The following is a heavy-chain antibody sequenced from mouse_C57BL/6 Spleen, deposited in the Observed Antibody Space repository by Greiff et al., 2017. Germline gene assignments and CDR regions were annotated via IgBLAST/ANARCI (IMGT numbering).Heavy chain of an antibody. CDR3: ARHYINNYFDY. J-gene: IGHJ2*01. Sequence: EVQVVESGGGLVKPGGSLKLSCAASGFTFSSYTMSWVRQTPEKRLEWVATISGGGGNTYYPESVKGRFTISRDNAKNTLYLQMSCLMSEDTAFYYCARHYINNYFDYWGQGTTLTVSS. CDR2: ISGGGGNT. V-gene: IGHV5-9*01. CDR1: GFTFSSYT. D-gene: IGHD1-1*01.